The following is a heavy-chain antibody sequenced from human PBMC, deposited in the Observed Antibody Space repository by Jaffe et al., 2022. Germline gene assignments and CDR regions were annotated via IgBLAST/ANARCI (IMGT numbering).Heavy chain of an antibody. Sequence: QVQLQESGPGLVKPSETLSLTCAVSGYSISSTSYWGWIRQPPGKGLEWLGSVSHRGTFDNDASLRSRVTISLDTSRNQFSLRLASVTAADTAVYYCARAAITAVGRFFFDYWGQGIMVTVSS. CDR3: ARAAITAVGRFFFDY. D-gene: IGHD6-25*01. CDR2: VSHRGTF. J-gene: IGHJ4*02. V-gene: IGHV4-38-2*01. CDR1: GYSISSTSY.